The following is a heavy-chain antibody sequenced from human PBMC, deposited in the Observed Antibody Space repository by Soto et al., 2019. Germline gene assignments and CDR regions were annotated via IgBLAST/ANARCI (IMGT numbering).Heavy chain of an antibody. CDR3: ASSDYYDSSGYPYYFDY. Sequence: ASVKVSFKASCYTFTSYGISWVRQAPGQGLEWMGWISAYNGNTNYAQKLQGRVTMTTDTSTSTAYMELRSLRSDDTAVYYCASSDYYDSSGYPYYFDYWGQGTLVTVSS. D-gene: IGHD3-22*01. CDR1: CYTFTSYG. CDR2: ISAYNGNT. J-gene: IGHJ4*02. V-gene: IGHV1-18*01.